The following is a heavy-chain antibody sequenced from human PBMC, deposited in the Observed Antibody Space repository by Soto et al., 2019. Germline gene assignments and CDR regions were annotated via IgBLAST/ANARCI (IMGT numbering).Heavy chain of an antibody. CDR1: GFTVSSNY. CDR2: MYTSGRT. CDR3: ARTLASARQVDY. V-gene: IGHV3-66*01. Sequence: EMQLVESGGGLVQPGGSLRLSCAVSGFTVSSNYMTWVRQPPGKGLEWVSVMYTSGRTYYGDSVKGRVTISRDNSENTRYLRTNSLRVEDTAVYYCARTLASARQVDYWGQGPLVTVSS. D-gene: IGHD6-13*01. J-gene: IGHJ4*02.